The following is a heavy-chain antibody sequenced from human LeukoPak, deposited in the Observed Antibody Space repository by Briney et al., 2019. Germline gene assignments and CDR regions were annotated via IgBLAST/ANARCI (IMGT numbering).Heavy chain of an antibody. J-gene: IGHJ4*02. Sequence: PSETLSLTCSVSGDSVSSSSHYWSWIRQPPGKGLEWIGYIQYNVNTNYNPSLKSRVTISVDTSKNQFSLKLSSVTAADTAVYYCARDRDGDLSTFDYWGQGTLVTVSS. CDR2: IQYNVNT. CDR1: GDSVSSSSHY. CDR3: ARDRDGDLSTFDY. V-gene: IGHV4-61*01. D-gene: IGHD4-17*01.